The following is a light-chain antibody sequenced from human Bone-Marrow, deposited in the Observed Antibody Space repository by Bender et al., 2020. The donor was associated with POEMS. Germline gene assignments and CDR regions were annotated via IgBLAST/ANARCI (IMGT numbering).Light chain of an antibody. V-gene: IGLV2-14*03. Sequence: QSALIQPAPVPASPGQSITMSCIGTSRDIGAFDYVSWYQDRPGFGPKLIIHDVPNRPSGVSWRFSASKSGTTASLTISGLQAEDEADCPGSSCTRRSIWVFGEGTRVTVL. J-gene: IGLJ3*02. CDR2: DVP. CDR1: SRDIGAFDY. CDR3: SSCTRRSIWV.